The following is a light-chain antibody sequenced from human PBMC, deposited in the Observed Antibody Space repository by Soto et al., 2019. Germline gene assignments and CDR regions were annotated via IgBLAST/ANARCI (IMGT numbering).Light chain of an antibody. J-gene: IGKJ1*01. CDR3: QQYSDWPRT. V-gene: IGKV3-15*01. CDR1: QSVSSS. Sequence: EIVMTQSPATLSVSPGERATLSCRASQSVSSSLAWYQHKPGQAPRLLMYGASTRATGVPARVSGGGSGTEFTLTISSLQSEEFAVYYCQQYSDWPRTFGQGATVEIK. CDR2: GAS.